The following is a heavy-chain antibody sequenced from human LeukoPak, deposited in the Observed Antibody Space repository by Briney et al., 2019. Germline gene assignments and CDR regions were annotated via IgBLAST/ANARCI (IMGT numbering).Heavy chain of an antibody. D-gene: IGHD3-10*02. CDR1: GFTFSSYE. CDR2: ISSGRDTI. V-gene: IGHV3-48*03. J-gene: IGHJ6*04. Sequence: GGSLRLSCAASGFTFSSYEMNWVRQAPGKELEWVSYISSGRDTIYYADSAKGRFTISRDNAKNSLYLQMNSLRAEDTAVYYCAELGITMIGGVWGKGTTVTISS. CDR3: AELGITMIGGV.